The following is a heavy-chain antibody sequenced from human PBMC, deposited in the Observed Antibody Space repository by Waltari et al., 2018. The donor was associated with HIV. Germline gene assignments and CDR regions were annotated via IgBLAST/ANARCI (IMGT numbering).Heavy chain of an antibody. V-gene: IGHV1-2*02. CDR2: INPKTGDT. J-gene: IGHJ4*02. CDR1: GYAFTGFS. CDR3: ARDPSYGFGENDY. D-gene: IGHD3-10*01. Sequence: QVQLVESGAEVKKPGASLKVSCKASGYAFTGFSIHWVRQAPGQGLEWVGWINPKTGDTNFAQKFQGRVTMTRDTSISTAYMELSRLTSDDTAVYYCARDPSYGFGENDYWGQGTLFTVSS.